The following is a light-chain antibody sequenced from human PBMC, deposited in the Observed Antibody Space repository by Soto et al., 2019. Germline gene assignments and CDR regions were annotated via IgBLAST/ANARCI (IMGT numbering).Light chain of an antibody. V-gene: IGKV4-1*01. Sequence: DIVLTPSPGSLALSLGQRATIRCKASHNLPYSGDNQNYLAWYQQKPGQPPKLLIYWASNREPGVPDRFRGSGSGTDFTLTISSLQAEDVAVYYCHQYYYSSQTFGQGTKVDIK. CDR1: HNLPYSGDNQNY. CDR2: WAS. CDR3: HQYYYSSQT. J-gene: IGKJ1*01.